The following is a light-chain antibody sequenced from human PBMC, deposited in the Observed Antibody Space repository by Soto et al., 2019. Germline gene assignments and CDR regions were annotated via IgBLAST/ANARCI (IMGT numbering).Light chain of an antibody. Sequence: HSALTQPRSVSGSPGQSVTISCTGTSSDVGGYNYVSWYQQYPGKAPKLMIYEVSKRPSRVPDRFSGSKSGNTASLTISGVQAEDEADYYCCSYAGSPYVFGTGTKVTVL. CDR2: EVS. J-gene: IGLJ1*01. CDR1: SSDVGGYNY. V-gene: IGLV2-11*01. CDR3: CSYAGSPYV.